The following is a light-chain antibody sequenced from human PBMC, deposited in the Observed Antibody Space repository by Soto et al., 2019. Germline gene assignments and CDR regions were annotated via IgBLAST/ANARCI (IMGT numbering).Light chain of an antibody. CDR2: GAS. J-gene: IGKJ1*01. CDR3: QRYGSSGT. CDR1: QSVSNNY. Sequence: EIVLTQSPVTLSLSPGERATLSCRASQSVSNNYLAWYQQKPGQAPRLLIYGASNRATGIPDRFSGSGSGTDFTLTISRLEPEDFAVYYCQRYGSSGTFDQGTKVDIK. V-gene: IGKV3-20*01.